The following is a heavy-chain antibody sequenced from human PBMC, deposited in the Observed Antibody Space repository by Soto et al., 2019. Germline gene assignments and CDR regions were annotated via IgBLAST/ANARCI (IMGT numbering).Heavy chain of an antibody. Sequence: EVQLVESGGGLVKPGGSLRLSCAASGFTFSNAWMSWVRQAPGKGLEWVGRIKSKTDGGTTDYAAPVKGRFTISRDDSKNTLYLQMNSLKTEDTAVYYCTTDAYYYGSVSYYPNTDYWGQGTLVTVSS. J-gene: IGHJ4*02. CDR1: GFTFSNAW. CDR2: IKSKTDGGTT. V-gene: IGHV3-15*01. D-gene: IGHD3-10*01. CDR3: TTDAYYYGSVSYYPNTDY.